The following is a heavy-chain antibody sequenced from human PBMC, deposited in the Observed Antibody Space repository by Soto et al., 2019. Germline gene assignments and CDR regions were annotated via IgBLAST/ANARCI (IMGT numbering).Heavy chain of an antibody. CDR3: GFGELSDRTFDY. J-gene: IGHJ4*02. CDR1: GFTFSSYA. CDR2: ISGSGGST. Sequence: PGGSLRLSCAASGFTFSSYAMSWVRQAPGKGLEWVSAISGSGGSTYYADSVKGRFTISRDNSKNTLYLQMNSLRAEDTAVYHCGFGELSDRTFDYWGQGTLVTVSS. V-gene: IGHV3-23*01. D-gene: IGHD3-10*01.